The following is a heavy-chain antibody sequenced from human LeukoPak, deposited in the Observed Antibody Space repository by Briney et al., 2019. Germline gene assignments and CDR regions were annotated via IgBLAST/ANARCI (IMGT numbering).Heavy chain of an antibody. J-gene: IGHJ6*03. D-gene: IGHD4-17*01. Sequence: PSQTLSLTCTVSGGSINSGSYYWSWIRQPPGKGLEWIGYIYYSGSTNYNPSLKSRVTISVDTSKNQFSLKLSSVTAADTAVYYCARGIVATVTTEYYYYMDVWGKGTTVTVSS. CDR2: IYYSGST. CDR1: GGSINSGSYY. CDR3: ARGIVATVTTEYYYYMDV. V-gene: IGHV4-61*01.